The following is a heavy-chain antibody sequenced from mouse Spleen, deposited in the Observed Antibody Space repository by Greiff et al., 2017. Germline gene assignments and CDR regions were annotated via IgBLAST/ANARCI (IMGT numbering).Heavy chain of an antibody. CDR1: GFTFSSFG. CDR2: ISSGSSTI. D-gene: IGHD2-1*01. V-gene: IGHV5-17*02. Sequence: EVKLVESGGGLVQPGGSRKLSCAASGFTFSSFGMHWVRQAPEKGLEWVAYISSGSSTIYYADTVKGRFTISRDNPKNTLFLQMNSLQADDTAIYYCARNGGGNYGFYAMDYWGQGTSVTVSS. CDR3: ARNGGGNYGFYAMDY. J-gene: IGHJ4*01.